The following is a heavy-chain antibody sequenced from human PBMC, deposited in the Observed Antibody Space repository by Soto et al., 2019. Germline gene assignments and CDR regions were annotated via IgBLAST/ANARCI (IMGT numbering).Heavy chain of an antibody. V-gene: IGHV1-18*01. CDR3: AVVGYDAFDI. D-gene: IGHD1-26*01. CDR2: ISAYNGNT. CDR1: GYTFTSYC. J-gene: IGHJ3*02. Sequence: GSVNVSCKSSGYTFTSYCLSWVRQAPGQGLEWMGWISAYNGNTSYAQKLQGRVTMTTDTSTSTAYMELRSLRSDDTAVYYCAVVGYDAFDIWGQGTMVTVSS.